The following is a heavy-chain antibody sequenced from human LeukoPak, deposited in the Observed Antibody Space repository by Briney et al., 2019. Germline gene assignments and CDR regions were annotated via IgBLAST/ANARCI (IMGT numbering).Heavy chain of an antibody. CDR3: ARDPELSYYYDSSGPLTN. CDR1: GGSISSYY. J-gene: IGHJ4*02. D-gene: IGHD3-22*01. Sequence: PSETLSLTCTVSGGSISSYYWSWIRQPPGKGLEWIGYIYYSGSANYNPSLKSRVTISVDTSKNQFSLKLSSVTAADTAVYYCARDPELSYYYDSSGPLTNWGQGTLVTVSS. V-gene: IGHV4-59*01. CDR2: IYYSGSA.